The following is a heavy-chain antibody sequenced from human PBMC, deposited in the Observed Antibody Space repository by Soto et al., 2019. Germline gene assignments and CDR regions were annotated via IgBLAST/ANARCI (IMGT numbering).Heavy chain of an antibody. CDR3: ARAASDFWSGYSTSHNWFDP. D-gene: IGHD3-3*01. Sequence: PGESLKISCKGSGYSCTSYWIGWVRQMPGKGLEWMGIIYPGDSDTRYSPSFQGQVTISADKSISTAYLQWSSLKASDTAMYYCARAASDFWSGYSTSHNWFDPWGQGTLVTVSS. CDR1: GYSCTSYW. CDR2: IYPGDSDT. J-gene: IGHJ5*02. V-gene: IGHV5-51*01.